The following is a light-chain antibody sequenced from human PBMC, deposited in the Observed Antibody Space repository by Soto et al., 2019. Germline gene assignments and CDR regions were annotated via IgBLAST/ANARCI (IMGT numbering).Light chain of an antibody. J-gene: IGKJ2*01. CDR3: QQSYNTPHT. Sequence: DIQMSQSPSSLSASVGDRVTITRRASQSISTYLNWYQQKPGKAPKLLIYAASSLQSGVPSRFSGSVSGTDFTLTISSLQPEDFATYYCQQSYNTPHTFGQGTKLEIK. V-gene: IGKV1-39*01. CDR1: QSISTY. CDR2: AAS.